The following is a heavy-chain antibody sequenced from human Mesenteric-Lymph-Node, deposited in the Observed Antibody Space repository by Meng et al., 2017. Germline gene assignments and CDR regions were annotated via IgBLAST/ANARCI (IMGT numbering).Heavy chain of an antibody. Sequence: SETLSLTCTVSGGSISSYYWSWIRQPPGKGLEWIGYIYYSGSTNYNPSLKSRVTISVDTSKNQFSLKLSSVTAADTAVYYCARATWGYYDSSGYYLFDYWGQGTLVTVSS. D-gene: IGHD3-22*01. CDR3: ARATWGYYDSSGYYLFDY. CDR2: IYYSGST. V-gene: IGHV4-59*08. J-gene: IGHJ4*02. CDR1: GGSISSYY.